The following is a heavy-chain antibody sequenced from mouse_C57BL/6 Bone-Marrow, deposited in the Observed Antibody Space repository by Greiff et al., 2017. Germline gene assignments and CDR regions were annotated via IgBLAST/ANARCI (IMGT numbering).Heavy chain of an antibody. Sequence: QVQLQQSGAELARPGASVKLSCKASGYTFTSYGISWVKQRTGQGLEWIGEIYPRSGNTSYNEKFKGKAPLTADNSSSTAYIELRSLTSENTAVYVCARDYGYPLDYYAMDYWGQGTSGTVSS. J-gene: IGHJ4*01. D-gene: IGHD2-2*01. CDR3: ARDYGYPLDYYAMDY. CDR2: IYPRSGNT. V-gene: IGHV1-81*01. CDR1: GYTFTSYG.